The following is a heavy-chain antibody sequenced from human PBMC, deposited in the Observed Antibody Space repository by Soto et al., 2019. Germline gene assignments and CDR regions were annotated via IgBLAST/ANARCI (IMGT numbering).Heavy chain of an antibody. CDR2: ISAYNGNT. D-gene: IGHD3-10*01. J-gene: IGHJ4*02. CDR3: ARDPILWFGESLFDY. Sequence: ASVKVSCKASGYTFTSYGISWVRQAPGQGLEWMGWISAYNGNTNYAQKLQGRVTMTTDTSTSTAYMELRSLRSDDTAVYYCARDPILWFGESLFDYWGQGTLVTVSS. CDR1: GYTFTSYG. V-gene: IGHV1-18*01.